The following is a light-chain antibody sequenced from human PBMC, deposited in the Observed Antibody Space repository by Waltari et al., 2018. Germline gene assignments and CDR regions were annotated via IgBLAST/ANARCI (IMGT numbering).Light chain of an antibody. CDR1: QSISSW. Sequence: DIQMTQSPSTLSASVGDRVTITCRASQSISSWMAWYQQKQGKAPKLLIYQAYSLESGAPSRFSGSGSGTEFTLTISSLQPDDFATYYCQQYNNPPRTFGQGTKVEIK. V-gene: IGKV1-5*03. J-gene: IGKJ1*01. CDR2: QAY. CDR3: QQYNNPPRT.